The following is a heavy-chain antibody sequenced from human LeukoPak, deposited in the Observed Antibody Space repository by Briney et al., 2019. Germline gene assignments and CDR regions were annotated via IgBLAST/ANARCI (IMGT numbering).Heavy chain of an antibody. CDR3: ARIAAPGNRRLNF. D-gene: IGHD6-13*01. V-gene: IGHV1-8*01. Sequence: ASVKVSCKASGYTFTTYDINWVRQAAGQGLEWMGWMNPNSGNTGNAQKFQGRVTMTRNTFISTAYMELTSLTSEDTAVYFCARIAAPGNRRLNFWGQGTLVTVSS. CDR1: GYTFTTYD. CDR2: MNPNSGNT. J-gene: IGHJ4*02.